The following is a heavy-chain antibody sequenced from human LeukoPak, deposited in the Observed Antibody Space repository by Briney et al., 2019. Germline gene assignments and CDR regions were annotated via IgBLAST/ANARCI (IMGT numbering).Heavy chain of an antibody. CDR2: INHSGST. Sequence: SETLSLTCAVYGGSFSGYYWSWIRQPPGKGLEWIGEINHSGSTNYNPSLKSRVTISVDTSKNQFSLKLSSVTAADTAVYHCAREQQWLVRPFDYWGQGTLVTVSP. CDR1: GGSFSGYY. V-gene: IGHV4-34*01. D-gene: IGHD6-19*01. J-gene: IGHJ4*02. CDR3: AREQQWLVRPFDY.